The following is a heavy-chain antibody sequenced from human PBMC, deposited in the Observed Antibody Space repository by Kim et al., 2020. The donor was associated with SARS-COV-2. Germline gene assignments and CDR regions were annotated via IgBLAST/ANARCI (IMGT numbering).Heavy chain of an antibody. CDR1: GYTFTSYG. Sequence: ASVKVSCKASGYTFTSYGISWVRQAPGQGLEWMGWISAYNGNTNYAQKLQGRVTMTTDTSTSTAYMELRSLRSDDTAVYYCARSPYSSGWYNYYYYYMDVWGKGTTVTVSS. V-gene: IGHV1-18*01. CDR2: ISAYNGNT. J-gene: IGHJ6*03. D-gene: IGHD6-19*01. CDR3: ARSPYSSGWYNYYYYYMDV.